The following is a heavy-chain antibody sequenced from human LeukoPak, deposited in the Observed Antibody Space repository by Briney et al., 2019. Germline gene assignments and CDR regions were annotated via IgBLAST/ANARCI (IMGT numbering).Heavy chain of an antibody. CDR3: ATGSGVLPPTTYLVH. J-gene: IGHJ1*01. CDR1: GFTFDDYG. D-gene: IGHD3-10*01. Sequence: PGGSLRLSCAASGFTFDDYGMSWVRHAPGKGLEWVSGINWNGGSTGYADSVKGRFTISRDNAKNSLYLQMNSLRAEDTAVYFCATGSGVLPPTTYLVHWGQGTLVTVSS. V-gene: IGHV3-20*04. CDR2: INWNGGST.